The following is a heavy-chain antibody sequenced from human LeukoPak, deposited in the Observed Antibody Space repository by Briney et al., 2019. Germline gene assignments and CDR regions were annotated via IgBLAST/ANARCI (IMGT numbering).Heavy chain of an antibody. CDR3: ARGHVSAFDI. J-gene: IGHJ3*02. CDR2: ISYDGSNK. V-gene: IGHV3-30-3*01. CDR1: GFTFSSYA. Sequence: GRSLRLSYAASGFTFSSYAMHWVRQAPGKGLEWVAVISYDGSNKYYADSVKGRFTISRDNSKNTLYLQMNSLRAEDTAVYYCARGHVSAFDIWGQGTMVTVSS. D-gene: IGHD3-16*01.